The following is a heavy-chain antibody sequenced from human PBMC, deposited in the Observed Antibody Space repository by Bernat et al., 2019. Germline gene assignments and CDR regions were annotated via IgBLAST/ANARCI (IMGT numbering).Heavy chain of an antibody. CDR1: GFNFSSYG. D-gene: IGHD6-13*01. CDR3: ARGSYSSTWPEYFHH. J-gene: IGHJ1*01. V-gene: IGHV3-33*01. Sequence: VQLVESGGGLVQPGGSLRLSCEASGFNFSSYGMHWVRQAPGKGLEWVAIIWYDESYKYYGDSVKGRFTISRDNSKNTVYLEMNSLRAEDTAVYHCARGSYSSTWPEYFHHWGQGTLVTVSS. CDR2: IWYDESYK.